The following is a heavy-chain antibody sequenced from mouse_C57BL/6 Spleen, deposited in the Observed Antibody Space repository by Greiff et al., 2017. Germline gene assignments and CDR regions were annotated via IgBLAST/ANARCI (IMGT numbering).Heavy chain of an antibody. D-gene: IGHD2-2*01. CDR3: ARGPDGYDESAMDY. CDR1: GFTFSDYY. Sequence: EVKLVESEGGLVQPGSSMKLSCTASGFTFSDYYMAWVRQVPEKGLEWVANINYDGSSTYYLDSLKSRFIISRDNAKNILYLQMSSLKSEDTATYYCARGPDGYDESAMDYWGQGTSVTVSS. V-gene: IGHV5-16*01. J-gene: IGHJ4*01. CDR2: INYDGSST.